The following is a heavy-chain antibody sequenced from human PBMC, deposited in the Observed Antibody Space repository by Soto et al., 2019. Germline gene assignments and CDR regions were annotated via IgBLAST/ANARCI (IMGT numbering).Heavy chain of an antibody. CDR2: ISYDGSQK. CDR1: GFTFSSYA. J-gene: IGHJ4*02. Sequence: QVQLVESGGGVVQPGRSLRLSCAASGFTFSSYAMHWVRQAPGKGLEWVAVISYDGSQKFYADSVKGRFTISRDNSKNTLYLQMNILRTEDTAVYYCARDRWGYCSGAFDYWGQGTLVTVSS. CDR3: ARDRWGYCSGAFDY. D-gene: IGHD2-8*02. V-gene: IGHV3-30-3*01.